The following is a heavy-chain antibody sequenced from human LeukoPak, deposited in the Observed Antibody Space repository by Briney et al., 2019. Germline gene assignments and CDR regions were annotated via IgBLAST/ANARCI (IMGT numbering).Heavy chain of an antibody. J-gene: IGHJ4*02. Sequence: GGPLRLSCAASGFTFSDYYMSWIRQAPGKGLEWVSYISSSGSTIYYADSVKGRFTISRDNAKNSLYLQMNSLRAEDAAVYYCARVYGDLYYSDYWGQGTLVTVSS. CDR3: ARVYGDLYYSDY. D-gene: IGHD4-17*01. V-gene: IGHV3-11*04. CDR2: ISSSGSTI. CDR1: GFTFSDYY.